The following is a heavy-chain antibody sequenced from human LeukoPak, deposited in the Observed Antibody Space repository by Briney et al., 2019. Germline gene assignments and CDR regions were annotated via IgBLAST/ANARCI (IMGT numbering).Heavy chain of an antibody. Sequence: GESLKISCKTSGYDFSTKWIGLVRQLTGKGLEWMGIIYPSDSITKYNPSFQSHVTMSADTSINTAYLEWRSLKASDTAMYYCARLAPDYADYWFDPWGQGTLVSVSS. J-gene: IGHJ5*02. CDR1: GYDFSTKW. D-gene: IGHD4-17*01. CDR3: ARLAPDYADYWFDP. V-gene: IGHV5-51*01. CDR2: IYPSDSIT.